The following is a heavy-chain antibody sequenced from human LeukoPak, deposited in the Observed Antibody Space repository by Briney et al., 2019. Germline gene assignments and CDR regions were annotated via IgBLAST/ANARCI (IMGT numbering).Heavy chain of an antibody. J-gene: IGHJ4*02. CDR2: ITYNGATT. CDR3: AKDGLYFDGSTHIYYFDS. V-gene: IGHV3-23*01. Sequence: GRSLRLSCAASGFSLGGYGITWARQPPGKGLEWVSSITYNGATTYYLDSVKARFTISRDNSRSTLYLQMDSLTAEDTALYYGAKDGLYFDGSTHIYYFDSGGQGTLVAVSS. CDR1: GFSLGGYG. D-gene: IGHD3-9*01.